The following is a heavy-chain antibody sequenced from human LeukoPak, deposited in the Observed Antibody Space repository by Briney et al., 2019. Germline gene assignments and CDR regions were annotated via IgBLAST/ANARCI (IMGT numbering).Heavy chain of an antibody. CDR1: GFTFSSYE. CDR2: ISSSGSTI. V-gene: IGHV3-48*03. D-gene: IGHD3-22*01. CDR3: ARDVAVPDYYDSSGYLH. J-gene: IGHJ4*02. Sequence: PGRSLTLSCAASGFTFSSYEMNWVRQAPGKGLEWVSYISSSGSTIYYADSVKGRFTISRDNAKNSLYLQMNSLRAEDTAVYYCARDVAVPDYYDSSGYLHWGQGTLVTVSS.